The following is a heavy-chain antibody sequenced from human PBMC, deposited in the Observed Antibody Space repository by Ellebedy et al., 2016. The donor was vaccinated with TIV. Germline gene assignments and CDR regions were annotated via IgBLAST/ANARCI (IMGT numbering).Heavy chain of an antibody. CDR1: GGSFSGYY. V-gene: IGHV4-34*01. D-gene: IGHD3-22*01. Sequence: GSLRLXCAVYGGSFSGYYWSWIRQPPGKGLEWIGEINHSGSTNYNPSLKSRVTISVDTSKNQFSLKLSSVTAADTAVYYCARGPGYYYDSSGYYYSPNFDYWGQGTLVTVSS. CDR3: ARGPGYYYDSSGYYYSPNFDY. CDR2: INHSGST. J-gene: IGHJ4*02.